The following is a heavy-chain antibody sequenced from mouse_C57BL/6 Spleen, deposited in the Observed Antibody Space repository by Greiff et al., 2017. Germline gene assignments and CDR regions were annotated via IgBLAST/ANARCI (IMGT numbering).Heavy chain of an antibody. Sequence: EVKLMESGEGLVKPGGSLKLSCAASGFTFSSYAMSWVRQTPEKRLEWVAYISSGGDYIYYADTVKGRFTISRDNARNTLYLQMSSLKSEDTAMYYCTRDGSSYVYFGGWGTGTTVTVSS. J-gene: IGHJ1*03. V-gene: IGHV5-9-1*02. D-gene: IGHD1-1*01. CDR2: ISSGGDYI. CDR3: TRDGSSYVYFGG. CDR1: GFTFSSYA.